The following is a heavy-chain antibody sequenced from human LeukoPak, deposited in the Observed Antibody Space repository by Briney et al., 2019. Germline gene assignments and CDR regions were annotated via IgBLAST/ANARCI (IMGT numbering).Heavy chain of an antibody. CDR1: GGSFSGYY. Sequence: SETLSLTCAVYGGSFSGYYWSWIRQPPGKGLEGIGEINHSGSTNYNPSLKSRGTISVDTSKNQFSLKLSSLTAADTAVYYCARMTAYYYGSGSYSRLRLFAPWSQGTLVTVSS. CDR2: INHSGST. V-gene: IGHV4-34*01. J-gene: IGHJ5*02. CDR3: ARMTAYYYGSGSYSRLRLFAP. D-gene: IGHD3-10*01.